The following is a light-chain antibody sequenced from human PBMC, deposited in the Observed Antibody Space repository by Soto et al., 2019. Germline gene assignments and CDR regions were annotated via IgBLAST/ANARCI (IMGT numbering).Light chain of an antibody. V-gene: IGKV1-5*03. CDR2: KAS. CDR1: QSISSW. Sequence: DIPMTQSPSTLSASVGDRVTITCRASQSISSWLAWYQQKPGKAPKLLIYKASSLESGVPSRFSGSGSGTEFTLTISSLQPDDFATYYCQQYNSYSPGRTFGQGTKLEIK. CDR3: QQYNSYSPGRT. J-gene: IGKJ2*02.